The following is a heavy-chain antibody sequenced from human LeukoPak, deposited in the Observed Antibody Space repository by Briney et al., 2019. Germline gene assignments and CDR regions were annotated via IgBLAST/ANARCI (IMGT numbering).Heavy chain of an antibody. CDR1: GYTFTNFG. Sequence: ASVKVSCKGSGYTFTNFGISWVRQAPGQGLEWMGKIIPILGIANYAQKFQGRVTITADKSTSTAYMELSSMRAGDTAVYYCARENDYGDYVTDYWGQGTLVTVSS. J-gene: IGHJ4*02. V-gene: IGHV1-69*04. CDR2: IIPILGIA. D-gene: IGHD4-17*01. CDR3: ARENDYGDYVTDY.